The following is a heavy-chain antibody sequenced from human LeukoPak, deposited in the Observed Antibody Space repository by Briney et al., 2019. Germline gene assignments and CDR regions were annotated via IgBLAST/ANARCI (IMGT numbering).Heavy chain of an antibody. J-gene: IGHJ4*02. CDR1: GFTFSVSW. D-gene: IGHD2-2*01. Sequence: PGGSLRLSCAASGFTFSVSWMSWVRQAQGQGLEWVANINQDGSEKYYLDSAKGRFTISRDNARNSLYLQVNSLRAEDTAVYYCARGGTSGYSSTRHFWGGNYYFDYWGQGSLVTVSS. V-gene: IGHV3-7*01. CDR3: ARGGTSGYSSTRHFWGGNYYFDY. CDR2: INQDGSEK.